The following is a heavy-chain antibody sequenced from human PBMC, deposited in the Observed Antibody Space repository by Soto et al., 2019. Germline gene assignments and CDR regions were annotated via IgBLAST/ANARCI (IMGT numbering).Heavy chain of an antibody. CDR2: IFPLTDIP. V-gene: IGHV1-69*02. Sequence: QVQLVQSGTEVKKPGSSVKVSCKASGGTFRNYPINWVRQAPGQGLEWMGSIFPLTDIPDYAQNFQARITISADKSTSTASMELSNLPSADTAMYFCARGPLVVSNYIQSWGQGTLVTVSS. CDR3: ARGPLVVSNYIQS. J-gene: IGHJ4*02. CDR1: GGTFRNYP.